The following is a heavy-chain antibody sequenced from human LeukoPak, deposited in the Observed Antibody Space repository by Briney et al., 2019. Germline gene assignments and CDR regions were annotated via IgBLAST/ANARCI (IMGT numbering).Heavy chain of an antibody. CDR2: ISSTSSTI. D-gene: IGHD4-17*01. V-gene: IGHV3-48*02. CDR3: ARSRTVDY. J-gene: IGHJ4*01. Sequence: GGCLRLSCAASGFTFSSYTMNWVCQAPGKGLEWISQISSTSSTIYYADSVKGRFTISRDNAKNSLYLQMNSLRDEDTAVYYCARSRTVDYWGPGTLVTVSS. CDR1: GFTFSSYT.